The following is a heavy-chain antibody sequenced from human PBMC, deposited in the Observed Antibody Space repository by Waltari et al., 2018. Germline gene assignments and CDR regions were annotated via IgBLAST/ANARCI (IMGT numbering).Heavy chain of an antibody. V-gene: IGHV1-69*12. Sequence: QVQLVQSGAEVKKPGSSVKVSCKASGGTFSSYAISWVRQAPGQGLEWMGGIIPIFGTANYAPKCQGRVTITADESTSTAYMELSSLRSEDTAVYYCARSSYDLVLLNYYYYGMDVWGQGTTVTVSS. CDR1: GGTFSSYA. CDR2: IIPIFGTA. J-gene: IGHJ6*02. CDR3: ARSSYDLVLLNYYYYGMDV. D-gene: IGHD2-15*01.